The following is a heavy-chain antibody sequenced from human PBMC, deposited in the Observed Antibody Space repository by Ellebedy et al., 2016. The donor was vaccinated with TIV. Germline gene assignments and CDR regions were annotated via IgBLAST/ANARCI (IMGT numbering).Heavy chain of an antibody. V-gene: IGHV3-13*01. Sequence: GESLKISCAASGFSLTGSDLHWVRRPAGKGLEWVSASGSAGDTYYPDSVRGRFTIPRESAKNSFYLQMTSLTAGDTAVYYCARGGPGGDNWFFGLWGRGTRVTVSS. J-gene: IGHJ2*01. CDR2: SGSAGDT. D-gene: IGHD3-10*01. CDR3: ARGGPGGDNWFFGL. CDR1: GFSLTGSD.